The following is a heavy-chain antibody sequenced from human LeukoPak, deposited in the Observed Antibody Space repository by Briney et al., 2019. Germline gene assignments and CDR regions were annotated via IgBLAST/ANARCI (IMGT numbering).Heavy chain of an antibody. V-gene: IGHV3-74*01. CDR2: INTDGSGT. CDR1: GFTFRNFW. CDR3: ARQDGRTLHDAFDI. J-gene: IGHJ3*02. Sequence: PGGSLRLSCAASGFTFRNFWMYWVRQVPGKGLFWVSRINTDGSGTAYAEPVKGRFTISRDNANNTLYLQMNSLRAEDTAVYYCARQDGRTLHDAFDIWGQGTMVTVSS. D-gene: IGHD1-26*01.